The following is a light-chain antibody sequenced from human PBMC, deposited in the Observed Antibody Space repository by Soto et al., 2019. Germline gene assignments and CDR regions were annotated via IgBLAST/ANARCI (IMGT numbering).Light chain of an antibody. Sequence: QSALTQPPSASGSPGQSVTISCTGTSSDVGGYDSVSWYQQHPGKAPKLMIYDVSKRPSGVPDRFSGSKSGNTASLTVSGLQAEDEADYYCSSYAGSNNPYVFGTGTKVTVL. CDR2: DVS. CDR1: SSDVGGYDS. J-gene: IGLJ1*01. V-gene: IGLV2-8*01. CDR3: SSYAGSNNPYV.